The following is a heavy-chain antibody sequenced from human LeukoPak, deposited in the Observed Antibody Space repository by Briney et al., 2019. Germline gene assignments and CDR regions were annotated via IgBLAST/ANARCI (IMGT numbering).Heavy chain of an antibody. CDR2: IYTSGST. J-gene: IGHJ5*02. V-gene: IGHV4-4*07. CDR3: ARELKYYYDSSGYYYPPENWFDP. CDR1: GGSISSYY. Sequence: PSETLSLTCTVSGGSISSYYWSWIRQPAGKGLEWIGRIYTSGSTNYNPSLKSRVTMSVDTSKNQFSLKLSSVTAADTAVYYCARELKYYYDSSGYYYPPENWFDPWGQGTLVTVSS. D-gene: IGHD3-22*01.